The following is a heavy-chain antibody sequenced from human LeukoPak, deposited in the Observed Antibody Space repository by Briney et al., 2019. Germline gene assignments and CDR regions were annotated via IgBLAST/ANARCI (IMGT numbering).Heavy chain of an antibody. D-gene: IGHD5-18*01. V-gene: IGHV4-59*01. J-gene: IGHJ5*02. CDR1: GGSFSIYY. CDR2: IYYSGST. CDR3: ARGRIQLWGDNWFDP. Sequence: SETLSLTCTVSGGSFSIYYWSWIRQPPGKGLEWIGYIYYSGSTNYNPSLKSRVTISVDTSKNQFSLKLSSVTAADTAVYYCARGRIQLWGDNWFDPWGQGTLVTVSS.